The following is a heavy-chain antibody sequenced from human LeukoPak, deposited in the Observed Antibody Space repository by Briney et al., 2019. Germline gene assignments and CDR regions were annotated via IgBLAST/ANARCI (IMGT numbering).Heavy chain of an antibody. D-gene: IGHD1-1*01. Sequence: GGSLTLSCAASDFPFSGSALHWVRQASGRGLQWIGRIRSKTNNYTTTYIASVRGRYTISRDDSKNTTFLQMISLKTEDTAIYYCTSRGTAGSRGMDVWGQGTAVTVSS. CDR3: TSRGTAGSRGMDV. CDR2: IRSKTNNYTT. V-gene: IGHV3-73*01. CDR1: DFPFSGSA. J-gene: IGHJ6*02.